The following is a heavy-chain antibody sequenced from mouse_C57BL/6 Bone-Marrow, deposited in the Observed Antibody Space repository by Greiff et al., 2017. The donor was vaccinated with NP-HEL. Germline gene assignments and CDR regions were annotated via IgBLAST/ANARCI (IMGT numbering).Heavy chain of an antibody. D-gene: IGHD2-3*01. CDR2: ILPSIGRT. CDR3: AREHYDGYYWYFDV. J-gene: IGHJ1*03. CDR1: DSEVFPIAY. Sequence: QVQLQQSGSELRSPGSSVKLSCKDFDSEVFPIAYMSWVRQKPGHGFEWIGGILPSIGRTIYGEKFEDKATLDADTLSNTAYLELNSLTSEDSAIYYCAREHYDGYYWYFDVWGTGTTVTVSS. V-gene: IGHV15-2*01.